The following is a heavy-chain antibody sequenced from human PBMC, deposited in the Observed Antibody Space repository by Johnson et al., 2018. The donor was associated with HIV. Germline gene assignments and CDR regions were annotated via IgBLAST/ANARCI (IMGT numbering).Heavy chain of an antibody. J-gene: IGHJ3*02. Sequence: QVQLVESGGGVVQPGRSLRLSCAASGFSFSGSAMHWVRQAPGKGLEWVAGISYDGSNKYYVDSVKCRFSISRDNSKNTLYLQMNSLRAEDTAVYYCAKGIVGAMGAFDIWGQGTMVTVSS. V-gene: IGHV3-30*18. CDR2: ISYDGSNK. D-gene: IGHD1-26*01. CDR3: AKGIVGAMGAFDI. CDR1: GFSFSGSA.